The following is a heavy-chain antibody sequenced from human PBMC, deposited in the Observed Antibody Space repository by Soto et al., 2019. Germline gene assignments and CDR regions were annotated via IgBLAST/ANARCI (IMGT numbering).Heavy chain of an antibody. CDR3: AKDIAVTTSKVGNFDY. CDR2: ISGSGGST. CDR1: VFTCSSYA. D-gene: IGHD4-17*01. J-gene: IGHJ4*02. V-gene: IGHV3-23*01. Sequence: RGSLRLSCSASVFTCSSYAMSWFRQAPGKGLEWVSAISGSGGSTYYADSVKGRFTISRDNSKNTLYLQMNSLRAEDTAVYYCAKDIAVTTSKVGNFDYWGQGTLVTVSS.